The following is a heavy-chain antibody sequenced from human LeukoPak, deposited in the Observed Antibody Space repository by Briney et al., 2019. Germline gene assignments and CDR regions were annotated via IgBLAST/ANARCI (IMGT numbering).Heavy chain of an antibody. CDR2: INSDGSST. CDR3: ARLGYSSSWENFDY. Sequence: PGGSLRLSCAAYGFIFSSYWMSWVRQAPGKGLVWVSRINSDGSSTSYADSVKGRFTISRDNAKNTLYLQMNSLRAEATAVYYCARLGYSSSWENFDYWGQGTLVTVS. D-gene: IGHD6-13*01. CDR1: GFIFSSYW. V-gene: IGHV3-74*01. J-gene: IGHJ4*02.